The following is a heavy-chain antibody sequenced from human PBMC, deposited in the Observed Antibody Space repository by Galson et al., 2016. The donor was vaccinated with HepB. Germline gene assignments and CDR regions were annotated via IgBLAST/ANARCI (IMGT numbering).Heavy chain of an antibody. J-gene: IGHJ4*02. CDR2: ISSSGSRK. Sequence: SLRLSCAASGFTFSGYDMNWVRQAPGKGLEWVSYISSSGSRKTYADSVKGRFTISRGNAKNSLYLQMNSLPVEDTAVYHCASETGESHNDAFDIWGQGSLVTVSS. D-gene: IGHD7-27*01. V-gene: IGHV3-48*03. CDR1: GFTFSGYD. CDR3: ASETGESHNDAFDI.